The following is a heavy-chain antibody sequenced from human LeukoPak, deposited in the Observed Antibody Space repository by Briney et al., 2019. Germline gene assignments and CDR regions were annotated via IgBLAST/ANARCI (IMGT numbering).Heavy chain of an antibody. V-gene: IGHV3-21*01. D-gene: IGHD4-17*01. CDR2: ISSSSSYI. J-gene: IGHJ4*02. CDR1: GFTFSSYS. CDR3: ARSLMTTVFDY. Sequence: GGSLRLSCAASGFTFSSYSMNWVRQAPGKGLEWVSSISSSSSYIYYADSVKGRFTISRDNAKNSLYLQMNSLRAEDTAVYYCARSLMTTVFDYWGQGTLVTVPS.